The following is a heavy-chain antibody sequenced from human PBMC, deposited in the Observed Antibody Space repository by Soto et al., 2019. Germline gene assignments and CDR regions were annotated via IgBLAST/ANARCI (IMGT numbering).Heavy chain of an antibody. CDR3: ARYVQSLDSSGWPYYFDY. V-gene: IGHV5-51*01. Sequence: GESLKISCKGSGYSFTNYWIGWVRQMPGKGLEWMGIIYPGDSDTRYSPSFQGQVTISADKSISTAYLQWSSLKASDTAMYYCARYVQSLDSSGWPYYFDYWGQGTMVTVSS. D-gene: IGHD6-19*01. CDR2: IYPGDSDT. CDR1: GYSFTNYW. J-gene: IGHJ4*02.